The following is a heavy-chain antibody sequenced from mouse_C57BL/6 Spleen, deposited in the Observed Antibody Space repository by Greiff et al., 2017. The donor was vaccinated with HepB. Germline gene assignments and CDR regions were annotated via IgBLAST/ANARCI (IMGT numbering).Heavy chain of an antibody. Sequence: VQLKESGPELVKPGASVKISCKASGYSFTDYNMNWVKQSNGKSLEWIGVINPNYGTTSYNQKFKGKATLTVDQSSSTAYMQLNSLTSEDSAVYYCARDYGREGSWYFDVWGTGTTVTVSS. CDR2: INPNYGTT. D-gene: IGHD1-1*01. V-gene: IGHV1-39*01. J-gene: IGHJ1*03. CDR3: ARDYGREGSWYFDV. CDR1: GYSFTDYN.